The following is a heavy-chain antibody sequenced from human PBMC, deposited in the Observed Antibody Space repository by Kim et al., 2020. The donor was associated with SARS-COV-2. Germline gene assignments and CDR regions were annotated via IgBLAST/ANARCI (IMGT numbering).Heavy chain of an antibody. CDR3: AKGDYGDYGEIDY. D-gene: IGHD4-17*01. Sequence: GGSLRLSCAASGFTFSSYAMHWVRQAPGKGLEWVAVIWYDGSNKYYADSVKGRFTISRDNSKNTLYLQMNSLRAEDTAVYYCAKGDYGDYGEIDYWGQGTLVTVSS. CDR1: GFTFSSYA. V-gene: IGHV3-33*06. CDR2: IWYDGSNK. J-gene: IGHJ4*02.